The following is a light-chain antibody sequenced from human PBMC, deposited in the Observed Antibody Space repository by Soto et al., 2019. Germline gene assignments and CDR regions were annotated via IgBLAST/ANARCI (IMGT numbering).Light chain of an antibody. CDR2: DAS. V-gene: IGKV3-11*01. CDR3: HQRAGWPPT. CDR1: RSVNNF. Sequence: EIVLTHSPVTLSLSPWEIATLSCRATRSVNNFVAWYQQKPGQAPSLLISDASNRATGIPDRFSGSGSGTDFTLTINSLEPEDFAVYFCHQRAGWPPTLGGGTKVDIK. J-gene: IGKJ4*01.